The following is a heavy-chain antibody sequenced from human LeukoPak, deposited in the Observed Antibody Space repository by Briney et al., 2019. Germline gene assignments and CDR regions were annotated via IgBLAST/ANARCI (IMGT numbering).Heavy chain of an antibody. CDR2: ISCGGGYT. CDR1: GFTFSSYA. Sequence: PGGSLRLSCGASGFTFSSYAMKCVRQAPGGGREGVSTISCGGGYTFYADSVEGRLTISRDNSKNTLYLQMNRLRAEDTALYFCAKDSGSYYGGVSDYWGQGTLVTVSS. CDR3: AKDSGSYYGGVSDY. D-gene: IGHD1-26*01. J-gene: IGHJ4*02. V-gene: IGHV3-23*01.